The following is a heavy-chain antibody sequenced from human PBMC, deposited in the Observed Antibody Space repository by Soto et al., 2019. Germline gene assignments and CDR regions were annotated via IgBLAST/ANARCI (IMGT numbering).Heavy chain of an antibody. Sequence: SETLSLTCTVSGGSISSYYWSWIRQPPGKGLEWIGYIYYSGSTNYNPSLKSRVTISVDTSKNQFSLKLSSVTAADTAVYYCASSPGDSSGYYLDASDIWGQGTMVTGSS. CDR3: ASSPGDSSGYYLDASDI. D-gene: IGHD3-22*01. V-gene: IGHV4-59*01. CDR1: GGSISSYY. CDR2: IYYSGST. J-gene: IGHJ3*02.